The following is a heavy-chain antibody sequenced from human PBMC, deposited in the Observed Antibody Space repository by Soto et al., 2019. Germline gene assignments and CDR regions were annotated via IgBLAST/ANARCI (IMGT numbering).Heavy chain of an antibody. CDR1: GLSFPNYA. V-gene: IGHV3-23*01. Sequence: LLESGGGLVQPGGSLRLSCVASGLSFPNYAMNWVRQAPGKGLEWVSGIGGSGAYTYYADSVKGRFTISRDNSKNTVYLQINSLRGEDTAVYYCAKGSSSTQFLNYYFYHMDVWGTGTTVSVSS. CDR3: AKGSSSTQFLNYYFYHMDV. CDR2: IGGSGAYT. J-gene: IGHJ6*03. D-gene: IGHD2-2*01.